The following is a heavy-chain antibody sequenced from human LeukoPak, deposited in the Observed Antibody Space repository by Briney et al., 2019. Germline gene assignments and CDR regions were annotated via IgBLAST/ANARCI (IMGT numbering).Heavy chain of an antibody. CDR1: GFTFSSYS. Sequence: PGGSLRLSCAASGFTFSSYSMNWVRQAPGKGLEWVSSISSSSSYIYYADSVRGRFTISRDNAKNSLYLQMNSLSAEDTAVYYCASQLRYSYGYDYWGQGTLVTVSS. CDR3: ASQLRYSYGYDY. V-gene: IGHV3-21*01. D-gene: IGHD5-18*01. CDR2: ISSSSSYI. J-gene: IGHJ4*02.